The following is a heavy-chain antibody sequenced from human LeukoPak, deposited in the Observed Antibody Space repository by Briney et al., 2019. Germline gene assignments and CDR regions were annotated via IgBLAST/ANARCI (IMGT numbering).Heavy chain of an antibody. J-gene: IGHJ6*02. Sequence: GGSLRLSCAASGFTFSSYGMHWVRQAPGKGLEWVAFIRYDGSNKYYADSVKGRFTISRDNSKNTLYLQMNSLRAEDTAVYYCVKSMVSLYGMDVWGQGTTVTVSS. CDR3: VKSMVSLYGMDV. V-gene: IGHV3-30*02. D-gene: IGHD5-18*01. CDR2: IRYDGSNK. CDR1: GFTFSSYG.